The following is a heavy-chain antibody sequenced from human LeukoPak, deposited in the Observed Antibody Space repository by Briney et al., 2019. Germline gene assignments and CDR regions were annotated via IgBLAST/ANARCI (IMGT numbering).Heavy chain of an antibody. Sequence: GGSLRLSCAASAFTFSSYAVHWVRQAPGKGLEWVAVISYDGSNKEYADSVKGRFTISRDNSKNTLYLQMNRLRAEDTALYYCARDLYDSGTYYSPFDYWGQGTLVTVSS. CDR1: AFTFSSYA. CDR3: ARDLYDSGTYYSPFDY. D-gene: IGHD3-10*01. CDR2: ISYDGSNK. J-gene: IGHJ4*02. V-gene: IGHV3-30*04.